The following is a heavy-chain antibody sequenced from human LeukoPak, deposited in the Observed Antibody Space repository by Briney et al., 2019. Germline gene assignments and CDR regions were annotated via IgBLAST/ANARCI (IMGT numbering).Heavy chain of an antibody. V-gene: IGHV4-59*01. CDR3: AKSNRYCDSASCYEAFDI. Sequence: SETLSLTCAVYGGSFSGYYWSWIRQPPGQGLEWIGYIYYSGSPNYNPSLKSRVTMSVDASKNQFSLKVSSVTAADTAVYYCAKSNRYCDSASCYEAFDIWGQGTMVTVSS. CDR2: IYYSGSP. CDR1: GGSFSGYY. J-gene: IGHJ3*02. D-gene: IGHD2-2*01.